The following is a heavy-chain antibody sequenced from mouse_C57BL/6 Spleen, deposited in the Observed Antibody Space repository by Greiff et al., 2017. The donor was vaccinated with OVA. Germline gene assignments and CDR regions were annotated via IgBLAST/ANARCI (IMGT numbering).Heavy chain of an antibody. J-gene: IGHJ4*01. V-gene: IGHV1-26*01. CDR3: ASLTGSYAMDY. Sequence: EVQLQQSGPELVKPGASVKISCKASGYTFTDYYMNWVKQSHGQSLEWIGDINPNNGGTSYKQKFKGKATLTVDKSSSTAYMELRSLTSEDSAVYFCASLTGSYAMDYWGQGTSVTVSS. CDR1: GYTFTDYY. CDR2: INPNNGGT. D-gene: IGHD4-1*01.